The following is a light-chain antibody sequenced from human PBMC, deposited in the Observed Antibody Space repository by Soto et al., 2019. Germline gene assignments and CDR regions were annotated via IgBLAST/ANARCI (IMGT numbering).Light chain of an antibody. CDR2: YAS. J-gene: IGKJ3*01. CDR3: QHYSNWPPT. Sequence: EMVMTQSPATLSVSPGERVTLSCRASESVHRNLAWYQQKPGQGPSLLIYYASTRATGVPDRFTGSGSGTEFTLTIRNLQSEDFGVYHCQHYSNWPPTFGPGTKVEIK. V-gene: IGKV3-15*01. CDR1: ESVHRN.